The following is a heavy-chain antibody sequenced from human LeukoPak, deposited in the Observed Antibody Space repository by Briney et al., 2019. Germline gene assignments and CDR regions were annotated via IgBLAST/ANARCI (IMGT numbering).Heavy chain of an antibody. V-gene: IGHV4-59*13. CDR3: ARGTVGDYSDY. CDR2: IHYSGIT. J-gene: IGHJ4*02. CDR1: GGSISAYY. Sequence: PSETLSLTCNVSGGSISAYYWSWIRQPPGKGLEWIGYIHYSGITNYNPSLKSRVTISVDTSKNQFSLKLSSVTAADTAVYYCARGTVGDYSDYWGQGTLVTASS. D-gene: IGHD4-23*01.